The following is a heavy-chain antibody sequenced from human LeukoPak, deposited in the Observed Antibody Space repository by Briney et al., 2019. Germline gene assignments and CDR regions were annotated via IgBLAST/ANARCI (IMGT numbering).Heavy chain of an antibody. V-gene: IGHV3-23*01. CDR2: ISGSDGST. CDR3: AEGRGYCTGGSCYSDY. J-gene: IGHJ4*02. CDR1: GFTFSNYA. D-gene: IGHD2-15*01. Sequence: GGSLRLSCTASGFTFSNYAMSWVRQAPGKGLEWVSTISGSDGSTYYADSVKGRFTISRDNSKNTLYLQMNSLRVEDTAIYYCAEGRGYCTGGSCYSDYWGQGTLVTVSS.